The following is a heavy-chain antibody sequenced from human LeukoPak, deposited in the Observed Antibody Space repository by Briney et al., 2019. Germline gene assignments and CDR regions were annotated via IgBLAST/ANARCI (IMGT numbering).Heavy chain of an antibody. Sequence: PSETLSLTCTVSGASISSGTYSWSWIRQPPGEGLEWIGYIYHTGSTYYNPSLKSRVTISVDRSKNQFSLKLSSVTAEDTAVYYCARGWSGYDLAFDYWGQGTLVTVSS. CDR2: IYHTGST. D-gene: IGHD5-12*01. J-gene: IGHJ4*02. V-gene: IGHV4-30-2*01. CDR3: ARGWSGYDLAFDY. CDR1: GASISSGTYS.